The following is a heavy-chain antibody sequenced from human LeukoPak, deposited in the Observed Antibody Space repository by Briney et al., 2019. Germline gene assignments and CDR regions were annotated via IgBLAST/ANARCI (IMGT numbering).Heavy chain of an antibody. D-gene: IGHD6-19*01. J-gene: IGHJ4*02. V-gene: IGHV3-30*18. Sequence: GGSLRLSCSASGFRSSTYGMHWLRQAPGKGLEWVAVISFNGSNTYYEDSVKGRITISRDNSKNTVFLQMNGLRHEDTAVYYCAKDPSGSYYFDYWGQGALVTVSS. CDR3: AKDPSGSYYFDY. CDR1: GFRSSTYG. CDR2: ISFNGSNT.